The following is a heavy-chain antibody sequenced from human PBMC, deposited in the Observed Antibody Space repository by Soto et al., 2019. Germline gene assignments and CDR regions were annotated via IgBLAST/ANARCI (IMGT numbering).Heavy chain of an antibody. CDR2: ITGSGDST. CDR1: GFTFRSYA. Sequence: GGSLRLSCAASGFTFRSYAMSWVRQAPGKGLEWVSTITGSGDSTLYADSVKGRFTISRDNSKNTVYLQMNSLRAEDTAVYYCARDREWFGEFHFYYYYYGMDVWGQGTTVTVSS. J-gene: IGHJ6*02. CDR3: ARDREWFGEFHFYYYYYGMDV. D-gene: IGHD3-10*01. V-gene: IGHV3-23*01.